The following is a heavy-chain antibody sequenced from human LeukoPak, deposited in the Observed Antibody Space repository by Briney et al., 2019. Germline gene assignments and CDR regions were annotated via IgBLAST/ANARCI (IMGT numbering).Heavy chain of an antibody. Sequence: ASVKVSCKASGYTFTGYYMHWVRQAPGQGLEWMGWINPNSGGTNYAQKFQGRVTMTRDTSIRTAYMELSRLRSDDTAVYYCARAHSSRNYYRSGSYPAFDIWGQGTMVTVSS. CDR3: ARAHSSRNYYRSGSYPAFDI. CDR1: GYTFTGYY. CDR2: INPNSGGT. V-gene: IGHV1-2*02. J-gene: IGHJ3*02. D-gene: IGHD3-10*01.